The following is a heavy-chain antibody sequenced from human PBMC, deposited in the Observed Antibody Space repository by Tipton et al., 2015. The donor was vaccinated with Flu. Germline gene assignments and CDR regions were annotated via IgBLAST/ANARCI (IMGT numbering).Heavy chain of an antibody. D-gene: IGHD2-2*01. V-gene: IGHV3-53*01. Sequence: SLRLSCVVSGFTVSSNYMTWVRQAPGKGLEWVSVIYSGGSTNYADSVKGRFTISRDNSKNTLYLQMNSLGAEDTAVYYCARGRGYCVTTTCLLPFDFWGQGTLVTVSS. J-gene: IGHJ4*02. CDR2: IYSGGST. CDR1: GFTVSSNY. CDR3: ARGRGYCVTTTCLLPFDF.